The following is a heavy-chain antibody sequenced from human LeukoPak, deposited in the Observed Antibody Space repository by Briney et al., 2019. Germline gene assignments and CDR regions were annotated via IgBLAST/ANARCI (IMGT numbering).Heavy chain of an antibody. CDR2: IIPIFGTA. D-gene: IGHD6-13*01. CDR1: GYTLTELS. CDR3: ARDSIGAAPPLDAFDI. V-gene: IGHV1-69*13. J-gene: IGHJ3*02. Sequence: GASVKVSCKVSGYTLTELSMHWVRQAPGQGLEWMGGIIPIFGTANYAQKFQGRVTITADESTSTAYMELSSLRSEDTAVYYCARDSIGAAPPLDAFDIWGQGTMVTVSS.